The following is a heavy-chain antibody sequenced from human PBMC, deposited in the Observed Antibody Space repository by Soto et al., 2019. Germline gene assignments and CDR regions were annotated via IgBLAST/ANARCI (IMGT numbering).Heavy chain of an antibody. CDR3: ARQRTSVVTQAYFDV. J-gene: IGHJ4*02. CDR2: IYYSGST. V-gene: IGHV4-39*01. Sequence: PSETLSLTCTVTGDSISSRSYYWGWIRQPPGKGLEWIGSIYYSGSTYNNPSLRSRVSMSIDTSKDQFSLKLKSVTAADTALYFYARQRTSVVTQAYFDVWGQGSLLTVS. CDR1: GDSISSRSYY. D-gene: IGHD2-21*02.